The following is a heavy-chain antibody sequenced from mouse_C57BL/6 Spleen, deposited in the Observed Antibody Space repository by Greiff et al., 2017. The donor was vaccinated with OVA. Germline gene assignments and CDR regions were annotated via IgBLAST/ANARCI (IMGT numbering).Heavy chain of an antibody. Sequence: QVQLKQPGAELVKPGASVKMSCKASGYTFTSYWITWVKQRPGQGLEWIGDIYPGSGSTNYNEKFKSKATLTVDTSSSTAYMQLSSLTSEDSAVYYCAREEAYGSIAWFAYWGQGTLVTVSA. V-gene: IGHV1-55*01. J-gene: IGHJ3*01. D-gene: IGHD1-1*01. CDR2: IYPGSGST. CDR3: AREEAYGSIAWFAY. CDR1: GYTFTSYW.